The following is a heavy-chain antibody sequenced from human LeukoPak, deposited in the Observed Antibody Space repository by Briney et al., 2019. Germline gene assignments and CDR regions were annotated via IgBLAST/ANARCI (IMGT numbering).Heavy chain of an antibody. CDR3: ARPRGCSSTCSNFDY. Sequence: PGGSLRLSCAASGFTFSNYGMSWVRQAPGKGLEWVANINPGGGDRYYVDSAKGRFTISRDNAKNSLYLQMNSLRVEDTAVYYCARPRGCSSTCSNFDYWGQGTLVTVSS. J-gene: IGHJ4*02. CDR1: GFTFSNYG. CDR2: INPGGGDR. V-gene: IGHV3-7*01. D-gene: IGHD2-2*01.